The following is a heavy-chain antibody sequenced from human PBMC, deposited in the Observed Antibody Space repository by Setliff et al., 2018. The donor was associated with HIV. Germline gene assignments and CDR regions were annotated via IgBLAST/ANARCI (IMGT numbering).Heavy chain of an antibody. J-gene: IGHJ5*02. CDR3: ARAPYVTGYVDWFDP. Sequence: SEALSLTCTVSGGSISSSTYYWNWFRQTPGKGLEWIGNMSYTGINNYNPSLKSLVTISLDTSKNQFSLKLTSVTAADTAVYYCARAPYVTGYVDWFDPWGQGTLVTVSS. V-gene: IGHV4-31*01. CDR1: GGSISSSTYY. CDR2: MSYTGIN. D-gene: IGHD3-10*01.